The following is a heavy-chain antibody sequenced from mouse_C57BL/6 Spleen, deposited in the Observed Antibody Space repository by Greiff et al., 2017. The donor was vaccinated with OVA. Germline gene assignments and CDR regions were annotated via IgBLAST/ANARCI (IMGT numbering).Heavy chain of an antibody. J-gene: IGHJ1*03. CDR2: IYPGDGDT. D-gene: IGHD1-1*01. CDR3: ADGHYYGSSYGYFDV. V-gene: IGHV1-80*01. CDR1: GYAFSSYW. Sequence: QVQLQQSGAELVKPGASVKISCKASGYAFSSYWMNWVKQRPGKGLEWIGQIYPGDGDTNYNGKFKGKATLTADKSSSTAYMQLSSLTSEDSAVYFCADGHYYGSSYGYFDVWGTGTTVTVSS.